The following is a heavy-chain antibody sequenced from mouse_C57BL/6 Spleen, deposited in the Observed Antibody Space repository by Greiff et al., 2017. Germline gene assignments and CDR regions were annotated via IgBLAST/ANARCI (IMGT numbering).Heavy chain of an antibody. J-gene: IGHJ1*03. Sequence: EVKLVESGGGLVKPGGSLKLSCAASGFTFSSYAMSWVRQTPETRLEWVATISDGGSYTYYPDNVTGRFTISRDNAKNNLYLQMSHLKSEDTAMYYCARRFDYYGSSYWYFDVWGTGTTVTVSS. V-gene: IGHV5-4*03. CDR3: ARRFDYYGSSYWYFDV. D-gene: IGHD1-1*01. CDR2: ISDGGSYT. CDR1: GFTFSSYA.